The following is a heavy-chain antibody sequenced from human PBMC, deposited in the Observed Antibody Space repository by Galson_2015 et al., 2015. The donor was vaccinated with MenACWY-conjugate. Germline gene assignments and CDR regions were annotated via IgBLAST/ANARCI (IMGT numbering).Heavy chain of an antibody. CDR2: ISSSSSYI. D-gene: IGHD6-19*01. CDR3: ARDRGSSGWFEYYYYGMDV. CDR1: GFTFSSYS. V-gene: IGHV3-21*01. J-gene: IGHJ6*02. Sequence: LRLSCAASGFTFSSYSMNWVRQAPGKGLGWVSSISSSSSYIYYADSVKGRFTISRDNAKNSLYLQMNSLRAEDTAVYYCARDRGSSGWFEYYYYGMDVWGQGTTVTVSS.